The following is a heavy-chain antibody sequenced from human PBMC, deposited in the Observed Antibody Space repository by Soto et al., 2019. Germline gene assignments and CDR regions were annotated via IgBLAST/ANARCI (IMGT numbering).Heavy chain of an antibody. CDR1: GFTFISYD. J-gene: IGHJ4*02. CDR2: ISDNGGTK. CDR3: TKRLGSTATTYGDY. Sequence: SGGSLRLSCTSSGFTFISYDMSWGRQAPGKGLEWVSVISDNGGTKYYADSVKGRFTISRDNSKNTLYLQMNSLRVEDTAVYYCTKRLGSTATTYGDYWGQGTPVTVSS. D-gene: IGHD1-1*01. V-gene: IGHV3-23*01.